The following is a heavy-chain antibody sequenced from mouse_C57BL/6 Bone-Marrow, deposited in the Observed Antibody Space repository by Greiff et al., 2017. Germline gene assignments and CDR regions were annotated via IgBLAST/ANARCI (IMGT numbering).Heavy chain of an antibody. CDR3: TGHYYDYDGVDY. CDR2: IDPENGDT. D-gene: IGHD2-4*01. CDR1: GFNIKDDY. Sequence: EVKLVESGAELVRPGASVKLSCTASGFNIKDDYMHWVKQRPEQGLEWIGWIDPENGDTEYASKFQGKATITADTSSNTAYLQLSSLTSEDTAVYYCTGHYYDYDGVDYWGQGTTLTVSS. J-gene: IGHJ2*01. V-gene: IGHV14-4*01.